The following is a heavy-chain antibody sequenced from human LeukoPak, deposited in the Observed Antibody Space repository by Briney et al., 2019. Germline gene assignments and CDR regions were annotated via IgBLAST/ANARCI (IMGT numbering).Heavy chain of an antibody. V-gene: IGHV1-8*01. D-gene: IGHD6-19*01. Sequence: GASVKVSCKASGYTFTSYDINWVRQATGQGLEWMGWMNPNSGNTGYAQKFQGRVTMTRNTSISTAYMELSSLRSEDTAVYYCARPLPRMVAGRSYGMDVWGQGTTVTVSS. CDR3: ARPLPRMVAGRSYGMDV. J-gene: IGHJ6*02. CDR1: GYTFTSYD. CDR2: MNPNSGNT.